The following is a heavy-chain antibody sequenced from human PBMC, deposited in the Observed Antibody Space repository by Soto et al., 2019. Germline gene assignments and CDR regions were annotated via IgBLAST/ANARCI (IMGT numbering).Heavy chain of an antibody. CDR2: IYFRGNT. V-gene: IGHV4-39*01. CDR1: GDSINSDKYY. CDR3: ARIKRANDRPFDY. Sequence: SETLSLTCSVSGDSINSDKYYWGWIRQPPGKGLEWIGSIYFRGNTYYNPSLQTRVTISLDKSKSQFSLKLNSVTAADTAVYYCARIKRANDRPFDYWGQGTLVTVSS. J-gene: IGHJ4*02.